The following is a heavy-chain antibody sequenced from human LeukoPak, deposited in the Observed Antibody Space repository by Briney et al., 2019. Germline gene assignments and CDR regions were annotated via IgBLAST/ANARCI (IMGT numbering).Heavy chain of an antibody. V-gene: IGHV5-51*01. CDR2: IYPGDSNT. CDR1: GYSFSSYW. CDR3: ARRYYYDTRHFDL. J-gene: IGHJ2*01. D-gene: IGHD3-22*01. Sequence: GESPKISCKGFGYSFSSYWLAWVRQVPGKGLEWMGIIYPGDSNTRYSPSFQGQVTMSADKSISTAYLQWSSLKASDTAMYYCARRYYYDTRHFDLWGRGTRVTVSS.